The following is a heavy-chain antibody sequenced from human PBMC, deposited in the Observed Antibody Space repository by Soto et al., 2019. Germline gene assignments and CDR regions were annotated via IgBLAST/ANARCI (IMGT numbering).Heavy chain of an antibody. CDR2: ISGSGGST. D-gene: IGHD6-13*01. V-gene: IGHV3-23*01. J-gene: IGHJ4*02. CDR1: GFTFSSYA. Sequence: GGSLRLSCAASGFTFSSYAMSWVRQAPGKGVEWVSAISGSGGSTNYAVSVKGRFTISRDNAKNSLYLQMNSLRAEDTAVYFCARFTHSSTGYTSRSYFDYWGQGTLVTVSS. CDR3: ARFTHSSTGYTSRSYFDY.